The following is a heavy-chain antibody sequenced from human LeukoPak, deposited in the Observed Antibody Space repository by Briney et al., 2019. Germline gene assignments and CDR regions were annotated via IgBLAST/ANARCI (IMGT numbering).Heavy chain of an antibody. CDR3: ARAVGYDFWSGYRRGRWFDP. V-gene: IGHV4-61*02. CDR1: GGSISSGSYY. D-gene: IGHD3-3*01. J-gene: IGHJ5*02. Sequence: SETLSLTCTVSGGSISSGSYYWSWTRQPAGKGLEWIGRIYTSGSTNYNPSLKSRVTISVDTSKNQFSLKLSSVTAADTAVYYCARAVGYDFWSGYRRGRWFDPWGQGTLVAVSS. CDR2: IYTSGST.